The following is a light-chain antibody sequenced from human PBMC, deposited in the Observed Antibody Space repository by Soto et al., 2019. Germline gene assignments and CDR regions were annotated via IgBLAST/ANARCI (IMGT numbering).Light chain of an antibody. CDR1: QSVSTW. V-gene: IGKV1-5*03. Sequence: DIQMTQSPSTLSASVGDRVTITCRASQSVSTWLAWYQQKPGKAPKLLIHKASTLENGVPSRFSGSGSGTDFTLTIXSLQXXDXXXXXXXXXXXXPVXXGGGTKVEIK. J-gene: IGKJ4*01. CDR3: XXXXXXPVX. CDR2: KAS.